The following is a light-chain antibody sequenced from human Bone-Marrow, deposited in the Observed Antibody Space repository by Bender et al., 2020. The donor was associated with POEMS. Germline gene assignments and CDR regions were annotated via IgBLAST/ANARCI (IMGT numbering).Light chain of an antibody. CDR3: TSYTSDSSFV. V-gene: IGLV2-14*03. CDR1: SSDVGAYDF. CDR2: DVT. J-gene: IGLJ1*01. Sequence: HSALTQPASLSGSPGQSITISCSGTSSDVGAYDFVSWYQHYPGKTPRLIISDVTDRPSGVSDRFSGSKSDLTSSLTISGLQAQDEADYFCTSYTSDSSFVFGTGTKVTVL.